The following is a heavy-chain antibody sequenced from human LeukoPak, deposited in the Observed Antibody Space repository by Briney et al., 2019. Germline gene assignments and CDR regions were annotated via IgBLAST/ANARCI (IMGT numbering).Heavy chain of an antibody. D-gene: IGHD6-6*01. CDR1: GGTFSSYA. CDR2: IIPIFGTA. CDR3: ARDQWAARPGGWLYYYYMDV. V-gene: IGHV1-69*05. J-gene: IGHJ6*03. Sequence: ASVKVSCKASGGTFSSYAISWVRQAPGQGLEWMGGIIPIFGTANYAQKFQGRVTITTDESTSTAYMELSSLRSEDTAVYYCARDQWAARPGGWLYYYYMDVWGKGTTVTVSS.